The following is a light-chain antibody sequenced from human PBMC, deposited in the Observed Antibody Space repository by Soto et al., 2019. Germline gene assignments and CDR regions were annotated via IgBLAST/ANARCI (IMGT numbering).Light chain of an antibody. CDR1: ECIRNY. CDR2: GAS. Sequence: IQMTQSPSSLSSSFGDRVSITCRASECIRNYLGWYQQKPGEAPKLLIYGASTLQSGVPSMFSGIGSKTEFTLTISSLQPEDFATYYCQKLNSYPINFGQGTRLEIK. CDR3: QKLNSYPIN. J-gene: IGKJ5*01. V-gene: IGKV1-17*01.